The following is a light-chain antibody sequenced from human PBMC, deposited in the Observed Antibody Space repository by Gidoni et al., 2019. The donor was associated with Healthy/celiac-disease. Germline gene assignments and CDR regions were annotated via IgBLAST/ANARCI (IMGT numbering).Light chain of an antibody. Sequence: QSALTQPASVSGSPGQSITISCTGPSSDVGSDNLFSWYQQHPGKAPKLMIYEVSKRPSGVSNRFSGSKSGNTASLTIAGLQAEDEADDYSCSYAGRSSWVFGGGTKLTVL. CDR3: CSYAGRSSWV. CDR1: SSDVGSDNL. V-gene: IGLV2-23*02. J-gene: IGLJ2*01. CDR2: EVS.